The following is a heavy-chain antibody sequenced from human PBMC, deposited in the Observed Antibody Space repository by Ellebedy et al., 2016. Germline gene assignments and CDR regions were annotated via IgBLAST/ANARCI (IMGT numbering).Heavy chain of an antibody. J-gene: IGHJ4*02. CDR3: ARGRGGYSNYVPLLFDY. CDR1: GFTFSSYS. Sequence: GESLKISXAASGFTFSSYSMNWVRQAPGKGLEWVSSISSSSSYIYYADSVKGRFTISRDNAKNSLFLQMNSLRAEDTAVFYCARGRGGYSNYVPLLFDYWGQGTLVTVSS. D-gene: IGHD4-11*01. V-gene: IGHV3-21*01. CDR2: ISSSSSYI.